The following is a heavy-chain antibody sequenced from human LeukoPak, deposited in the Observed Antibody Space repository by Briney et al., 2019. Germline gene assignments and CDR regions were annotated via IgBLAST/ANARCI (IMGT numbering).Heavy chain of an antibody. J-gene: IGHJ6*02. V-gene: IGHV3-33*01. CDR1: GFIFSSYG. D-gene: IGHD3-10*01. CDR3: ARAYGSGSYDYYYGMDV. CDR2: IWYDGSNK. Sequence: GGSLRLSCAASGFIFSSYGMDWVRQAPGKGLEWVAVIWYDGSNKYYPDSVKGRFTISRDKYKNTLYLQMNSLRAEDTAVYYCARAYGSGSYDYYYGMDVWGQGTTVTVS.